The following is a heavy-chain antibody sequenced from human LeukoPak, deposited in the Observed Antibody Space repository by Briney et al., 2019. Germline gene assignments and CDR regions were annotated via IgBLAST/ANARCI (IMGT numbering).Heavy chain of an antibody. Sequence: GGSLRLSCAASGFTVSSNYMRWVRQAPGKGLEWVSVIYSGGSTYYADSVKGRFTISRDNSKNTLYLQMNSLRAEDTAVYYCARDSPYSSGWYYFGYWGQGTLVTVSS. CDR2: IYSGGST. CDR3: ARDSPYSSGWYYFGY. J-gene: IGHJ4*02. CDR1: GFTVSSNY. D-gene: IGHD6-19*01. V-gene: IGHV3-66*01.